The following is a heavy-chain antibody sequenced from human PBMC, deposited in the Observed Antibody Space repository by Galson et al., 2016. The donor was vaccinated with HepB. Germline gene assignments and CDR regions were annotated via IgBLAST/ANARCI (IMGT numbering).Heavy chain of an antibody. CDR3: AKATKPRGYAPHD. J-gene: IGHJ4*02. CDR2: ISGSGGIR. CDR1: GFTFNSYA. D-gene: IGHD2-2*01. V-gene: IGHV3-23*01. Sequence: SLRLSCAASGFTFNSYAMNWVRQAAGKGLEWVSLISGSGGIRHYADSVKGRFTISIYNSENTVYFQMNSVRAEDAAVSYCAKATKPRGYAPHDWGQGTLVSVSS.